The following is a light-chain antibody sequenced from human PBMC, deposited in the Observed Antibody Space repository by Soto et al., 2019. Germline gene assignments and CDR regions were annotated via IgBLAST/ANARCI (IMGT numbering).Light chain of an antibody. CDR2: GAS. CDR1: QSVNSNY. Sequence: EIVLTQSPGTLSLSPGERATLSCRASQSVNSNYLAWYQQKPGQAPMLLIYGASSRATGITDRFGGSGSGTGFTLTIGRLEPEDFAVYYCQQYGSSPYTFGQGTKLEIK. CDR3: QQYGSSPYT. V-gene: IGKV3-20*01. J-gene: IGKJ2*01.